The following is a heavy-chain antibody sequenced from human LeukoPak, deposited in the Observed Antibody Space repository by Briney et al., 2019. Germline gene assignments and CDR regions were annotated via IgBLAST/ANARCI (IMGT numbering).Heavy chain of an antibody. CDR1: GGSISSYY. Sequence: SETLSLTCTVSGGSISSYYWSWIRQPAGKGLEWIGYIYYSGSTYYNPSLKSRVTISVDTSKNQFSLKLSSVTAADTAVYYCARTIAAAGPPANFDYWGQGTLVTVSS. CDR2: IYYSGST. V-gene: IGHV4-59*06. J-gene: IGHJ4*02. CDR3: ARTIAAAGPPANFDY. D-gene: IGHD6-13*01.